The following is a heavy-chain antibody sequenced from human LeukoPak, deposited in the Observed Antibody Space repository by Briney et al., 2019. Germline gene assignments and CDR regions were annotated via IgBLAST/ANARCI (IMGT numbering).Heavy chain of an antibody. V-gene: IGHV1-24*01. J-gene: IGHJ4*02. CDR1: GYTLTELS. CDR2: FDPEDGET. CDR3: ARGLPGVPLPY. D-gene: IGHD3-10*01. Sequence: ASVKVSCQVSGYTLTELSMHWVRQAPGKGLEWMGGFDPEDGETIYAQKFQGRVTMPEDTSTDTAYMELRSLRSDDTAVYYCARGLPGVPLPYWGQGTLVTVSS.